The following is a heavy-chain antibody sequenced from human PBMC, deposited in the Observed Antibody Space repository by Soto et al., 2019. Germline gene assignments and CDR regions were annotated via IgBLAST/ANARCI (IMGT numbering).Heavy chain of an antibody. J-gene: IGHJ4*02. CDR3: ARDIVAGSGWYTYDY. CDR1: GFTFSRYS. CDR2: INDDSDSI. D-gene: IGHD6-19*01. V-gene: IGHV3-48*01. Sequence: EVQLVESGGGLVQPGGSLRLSCAASGFTFSRYSMNWVRQAPGKGLEWVSYINDDSDSIYYADSVKGRFTISRDNAKNSLYLQMASLRAEDTAVYCCARDIVAGSGWYTYDYWGQGTLVTVSS.